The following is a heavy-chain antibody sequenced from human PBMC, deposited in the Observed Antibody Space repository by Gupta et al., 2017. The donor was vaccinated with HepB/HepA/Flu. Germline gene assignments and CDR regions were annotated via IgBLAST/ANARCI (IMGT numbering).Heavy chain of an antibody. V-gene: IGHV4-39*01. CDR3: ARHGWLQFFLY. CDR2: IYYSGST. CDR1: GGSISSSSYY. D-gene: IGHD5-24*01. J-gene: IGHJ4*02. Sequence: HLQLQESGPGLVKPSETLSLTCTVSGGSISSSSYYWGWIRQPPGKGLEWIGSIYYSGSTYYNASLKSRVTISVDTSKNQFSLKLSSVTAADTAVYYCARHGWLQFFLYWGQGTLVTVSS.